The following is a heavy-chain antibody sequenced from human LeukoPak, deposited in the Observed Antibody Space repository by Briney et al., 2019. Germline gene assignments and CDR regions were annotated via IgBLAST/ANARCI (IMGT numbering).Heavy chain of an antibody. J-gene: IGHJ3*02. CDR1: GFTFSSYW. V-gene: IGHV3-7*02. D-gene: IGHD3-3*01. Sequence: GGSLRLSCAASGFTFSSYWMSWVRQAPGKGLEWVANIKQDGSEKYYVDSVKGRFTISRDNAKSSLYLQMNSLRAEDTAVYYCARAGKYDFWSGYYVYSGAFDIWGQGTMVTVSS. CDR2: IKQDGSEK. CDR3: ARAGKYDFWSGYYVYSGAFDI.